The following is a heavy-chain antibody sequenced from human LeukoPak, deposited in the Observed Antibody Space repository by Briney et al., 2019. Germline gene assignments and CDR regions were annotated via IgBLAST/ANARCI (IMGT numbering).Heavy chain of an antibody. V-gene: IGHV1-3*01. CDR1: GYTFINYP. J-gene: IGHJ4*02. CDR3: ARGYCTSASCQYFFDY. Sequence: ASVKVSCKASGYTFINYPLHWLRQAPGQRLEWMGWINAGDGDTKYSQKFQGRVTITRDTSASTVYMDLSSLRSEDTAVYHCARGYCTSASCQYFFDYWGQGTLVTVSS. CDR2: INAGDGDT. D-gene: IGHD2-2*01.